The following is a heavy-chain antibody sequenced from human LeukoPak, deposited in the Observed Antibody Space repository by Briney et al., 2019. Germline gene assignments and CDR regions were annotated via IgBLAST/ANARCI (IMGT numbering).Heavy chain of an antibody. J-gene: IGHJ4*02. CDR1: GFTFSSYG. Sequence: GGSLRLSCAASGFTFSSYGMHWVRQAPGKGLEWVAFIRYDGSNKYYADSVKGRFTISRDNSKNTLYLQMNSLRAGDTAVYYCAKVGGYDERAFDYWGQGTLVTVSS. D-gene: IGHD5-12*01. CDR3: AKVGGYDERAFDY. CDR2: IRYDGSNK. V-gene: IGHV3-30*02.